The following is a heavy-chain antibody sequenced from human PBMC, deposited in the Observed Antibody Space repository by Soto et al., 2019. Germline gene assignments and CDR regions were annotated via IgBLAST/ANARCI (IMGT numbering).Heavy chain of an antibody. CDR2: IKQDGSEK. CDR3: ARDLKDDFWSGSVYYYYGMDV. V-gene: IGHV3-7*01. Sequence: GGSLRLSCAASGFTFSSYWMSWVRQAPGKGLEWVANIKQDGSEKYYVDSVKGRFTISRDNAKNSLYLQMNSLRAEDTAVYYCARDLKDDFWSGSVYYYYGMDVWGQGTTVTVSS. D-gene: IGHD3-3*01. CDR1: GFTFSSYW. J-gene: IGHJ6*02.